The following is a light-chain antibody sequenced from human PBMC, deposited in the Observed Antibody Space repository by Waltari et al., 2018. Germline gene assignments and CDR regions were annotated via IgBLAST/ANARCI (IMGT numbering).Light chain of an antibody. V-gene: IGKV3-15*01. CDR2: GAF. Sequence: EIVLTQSPATLSVSPGERATPPPRASQSVNTYLAWYQQKPGQAPRILSPGAFSRATGISARFSGSGSGTDFTLTISSLEFADSAVYYCQQYYKWPLTFGGGTKMEIK. CDR1: QSVNTY. J-gene: IGKJ4*01. CDR3: QQYYKWPLT.